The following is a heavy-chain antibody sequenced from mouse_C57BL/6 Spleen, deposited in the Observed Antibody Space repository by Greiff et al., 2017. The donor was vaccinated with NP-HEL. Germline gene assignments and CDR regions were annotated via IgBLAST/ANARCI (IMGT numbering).Heavy chain of an antibody. J-gene: IGHJ2*01. D-gene: IGHD2-1*01. CDR3: TSYGNYGDY. Sequence: VQLVESGAELVRPGASVTLSCKASGYTFTDYEMHWVKQTPVHGLEWIGAIDPETGGTAYNQKFKGKAILTADKSSSTAYMELRSLTSEDSAVYYCTSYGNYGDYWGQGTTLTVSS. V-gene: IGHV1-15*01. CDR1: GYTFTDYE. CDR2: IDPETGGT.